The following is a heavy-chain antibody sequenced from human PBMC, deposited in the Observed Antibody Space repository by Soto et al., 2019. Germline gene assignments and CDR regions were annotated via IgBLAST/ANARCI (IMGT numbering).Heavy chain of an antibody. D-gene: IGHD1-1*01. Sequence: SETLSLTCTVSGGSISTSNLWTVVRQPPGGGLGGIGERFHGGSTTYNASLKSRVTISIDKSTNKFSLKLNSVTAADTAIYYCGRINCDTIYFDYRGQGVLGTVS. CDR3: GRINCDTIYFDY. V-gene: IGHV4-4*02. J-gene: IGHJ4*02. CDR1: GGSISTSNL. CDR2: RFHGGST.